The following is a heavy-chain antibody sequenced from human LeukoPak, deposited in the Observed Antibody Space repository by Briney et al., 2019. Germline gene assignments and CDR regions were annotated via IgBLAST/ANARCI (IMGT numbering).Heavy chain of an antibody. D-gene: IGHD3-22*01. Sequence: ASVKVSCKASGYSFTTYAINWVRQAPGQGLEWMGWINTNTGNPTYAQGFTGRFVFSLDTSVTTTHLQISSLKAEDTAVYYCAKEGYHYDSSGYYPGTCFDYWGQGTLVTVSS. CDR2: INTNTGNP. CDR1: GYSFTTYA. CDR3: AKEGYHYDSSGYYPGTCFDY. J-gene: IGHJ4*02. V-gene: IGHV7-4-1*02.